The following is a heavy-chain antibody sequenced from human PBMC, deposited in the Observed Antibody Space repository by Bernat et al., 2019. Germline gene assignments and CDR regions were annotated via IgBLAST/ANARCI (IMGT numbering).Heavy chain of an antibody. D-gene: IGHD2-15*01. Sequence: QVQLVESGGGVVQPGRSLRLSCAASGFTFSSYGMHWVRQAPGKGLEWVAVIWYDGSNKYYADSVKGRLTISRDNSKNTLYLQMNSLRAEDTAVYYCARDGGYCSGGSCYHDAFDIWGQGTMVTVSS. J-gene: IGHJ3*02. CDR1: GFTFSSYG. CDR3: ARDGGYCSGGSCYHDAFDI. V-gene: IGHV3-33*01. CDR2: IWYDGSNK.